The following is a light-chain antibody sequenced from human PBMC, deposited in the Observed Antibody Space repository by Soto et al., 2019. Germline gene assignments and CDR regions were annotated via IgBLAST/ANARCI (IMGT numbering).Light chain of an antibody. V-gene: IGLV2-14*03. CDR1: SRDIGGNNY. CDR2: DVT. J-gene: IGLJ2*01. Sequence: QSALTQPASVSGSPGQSITISCTGTSRDIGGNNYVSWYQQHPGKAPKLMIYDVTNRPSGVSNRFSGSKSGNTASLTISGLQAEDEADYYCSSYTTGSTLFGGGTKLTVL. CDR3: SSYTTGSTL.